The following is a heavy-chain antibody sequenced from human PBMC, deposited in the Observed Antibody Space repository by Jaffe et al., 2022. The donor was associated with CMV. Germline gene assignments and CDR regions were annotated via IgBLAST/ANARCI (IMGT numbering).Heavy chain of an antibody. CDR3: AKARPIVLMVYATPAFPVY. CDR1: GFTFSSYA. J-gene: IGHJ4*02. V-gene: IGHV3-23*01. Sequence: EVQLLESGGGLVQPGGSLRLSCAASGFTFSSYAMSWVRQAPGKGLEWVSAISGSGGSTYYADSVKGRFTISRDNSKNTLYLQMNSLRAEDTAVYYCAKARPIVLMVYATPAFPVYWGQGTLVTVSS. D-gene: IGHD2-8*01. CDR2: ISGSGGST.